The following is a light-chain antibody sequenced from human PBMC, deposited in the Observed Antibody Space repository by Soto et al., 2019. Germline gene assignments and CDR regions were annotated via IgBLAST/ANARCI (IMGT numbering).Light chain of an antibody. J-gene: IGKJ4*01. CDR1: QSISSY. Sequence: DIQMTQSPSSLSASVGDRVTITCRASQSISSYLNWYQQKPGKAPKVLIYAASSLQSGVPSRFSGIASGTDFTLSISSLQPEDFATYYCQQSYSGPLTFGGGTKVEIK. CDR2: AAS. CDR3: QQSYSGPLT. V-gene: IGKV1-39*01.